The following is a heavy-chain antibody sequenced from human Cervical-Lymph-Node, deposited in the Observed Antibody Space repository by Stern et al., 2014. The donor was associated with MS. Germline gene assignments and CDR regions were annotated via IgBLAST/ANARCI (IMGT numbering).Heavy chain of an antibody. CDR2: SSFDGYNK. Sequence: QDQLVQSGGGVVQPGTSLRLSCEASGFTFSAYAMHWVRQTPGKGLEWVAVSSFDGYNKHYADSVKGRFTISRDNSKNTLYLEMNSLRVEDTAVYYCAKVVTALLPTKRLILGRTPSVSDYWGQGTLVTVSS. D-gene: IGHD2-21*02. CDR1: GFTFSAYA. V-gene: IGHV3-30-3*01. J-gene: IGHJ4*02. CDR3: AKVVTALLPTKRLILGRTPSVSDY.